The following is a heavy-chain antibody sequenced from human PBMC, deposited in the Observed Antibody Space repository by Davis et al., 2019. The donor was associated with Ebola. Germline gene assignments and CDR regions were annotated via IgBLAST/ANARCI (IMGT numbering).Heavy chain of an antibody. CDR1: GYTFTDYY. D-gene: IGHD1-26*01. J-gene: IGHJ4*02. V-gene: IGHV1-69*13. CDR2: IIPIFGTA. Sequence: SVKVSCKASGYTFTDYYMHWVRQAPGQGLEWMGGIIPIFGTANYAQKFQGRVTITADESTSTAYMELSSLRSEDTAVYYCARDVRGSYGYWGQGTLVTVSS. CDR3: ARDVRGSYGY.